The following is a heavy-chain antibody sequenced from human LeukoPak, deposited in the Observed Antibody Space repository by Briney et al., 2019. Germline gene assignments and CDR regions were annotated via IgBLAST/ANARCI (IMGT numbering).Heavy chain of an antibody. D-gene: IGHD4-17*01. J-gene: IGHJ4*02. CDR2: ISSSSSSI. V-gene: IGHV3-48*01. CDR1: GFTFTSYW. Sequence: GGSLRLSCAASGFTFTSYWMSWVRQAPGKGLEWVSYISSSSSSIYYAGSVKGRFTISRDNAKNSLYLQMNSLRAEDTAVYYCARGDYGDYSYFDYWGQGTLVTVSS. CDR3: ARGDYGDYSYFDY.